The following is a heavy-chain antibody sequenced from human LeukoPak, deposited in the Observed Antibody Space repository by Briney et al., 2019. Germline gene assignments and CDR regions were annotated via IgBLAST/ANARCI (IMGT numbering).Heavy chain of an antibody. CDR3: ATDYGRYFDY. CDR1: GGSISSSSYY. D-gene: IGHD4-17*01. V-gene: IGHV4-39*01. Sequence: SETLSLTCTVSGGSISSSSYYWGWIRQPPGKGLEWIGSIYYSGSTYYNPSLKSRVTISVDTSKSQFSLKLSSVTAADTAVYYCATDYGRYFDYWGQGTLVTVSS. J-gene: IGHJ4*02. CDR2: IYYSGST.